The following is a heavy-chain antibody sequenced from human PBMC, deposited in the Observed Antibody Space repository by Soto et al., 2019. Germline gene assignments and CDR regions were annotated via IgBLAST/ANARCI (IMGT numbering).Heavy chain of an antibody. CDR1: GFSLSTTGVG. CDR3: VRVPLCSGGSCWFDP. CDR2: VYWDYDQ. J-gene: IGHJ5*02. D-gene: IGHD2-15*01. Sequence: ITLRESGPSLVKPTQTLTLTCTFSGFSLSTTGVGVGWIRQPPGKALEWLALVYWDYDQRYNPSLMTRLTITRETSKNQLVQTMTNMDPLDSSTCSCVRVPLCSGGSCWFDPWGQGTRVTVSS. V-gene: IGHV2-5*04.